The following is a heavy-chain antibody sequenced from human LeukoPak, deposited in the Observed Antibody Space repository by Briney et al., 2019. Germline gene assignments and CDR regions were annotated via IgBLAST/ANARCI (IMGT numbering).Heavy chain of an antibody. J-gene: IGHJ4*02. D-gene: IGHD2-21*02. CDR1: GFTVSSSY. V-gene: IGHV3-66*01. CDR3: ARDSTYCGGDCYFAY. Sequence: GGSLRLSCVASGFTVSSSYMSWVRQAPGKGLEWVSVTSSGGNTYYADFAKGRFTISRDNSKNTLYLQMKSLRAEDTAVYYCARDSTYCGGDCYFAYWGQGTLVTVSS. CDR2: TSSGGNT.